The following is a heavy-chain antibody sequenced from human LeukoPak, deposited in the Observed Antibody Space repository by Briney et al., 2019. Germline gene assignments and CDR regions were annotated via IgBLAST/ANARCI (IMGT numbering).Heavy chain of an antibody. CDR2: IYHSGST. V-gene: IGHV4-30-2*01. Sequence: SQTLSLTCAVSGGSISSGGYSWSWIRQPPGKGLEWIGYIYHSGSTYYNPSLKSRVTISVDRSKNQFSLKLSSVTAADTAVYYCARDAYCSGGSCYGGGWFDPWGQGTLVTVSS. J-gene: IGHJ5*02. CDR1: GGSISSGGYS. D-gene: IGHD2-15*01. CDR3: ARDAYCSGGSCYGGGWFDP.